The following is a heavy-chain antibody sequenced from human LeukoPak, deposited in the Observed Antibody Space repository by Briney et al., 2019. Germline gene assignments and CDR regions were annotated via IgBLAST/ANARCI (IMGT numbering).Heavy chain of an antibody. J-gene: IGHJ5*02. CDR2: IYYSGST. Sequence: SESLSLTRTVSGGSISSSSYYWGWIRQPPGKGLEWIGSIYYSGSTYYNPSLKSRVTISVDTSKNQFSLKLSSVTAADTAVYYCARARGEYCSSTSCYNGFDPWGQGTLVTVSS. CDR1: GGSISSSSYY. V-gene: IGHV4-39*01. D-gene: IGHD2-2*01. CDR3: ARARGEYCSSTSCYNGFDP.